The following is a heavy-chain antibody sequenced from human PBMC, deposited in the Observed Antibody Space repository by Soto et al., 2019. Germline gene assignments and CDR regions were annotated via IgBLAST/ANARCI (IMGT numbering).Heavy chain of an antibody. J-gene: IGHJ6*02. CDR1: GGTFSSYA. CDR2: IIPIFGTA. CDR3: ARGSGAFGGGDYYYYGMDV. D-gene: IGHD3-16*01. Sequence: QVQLVQSGAEVKKPGSSVKVSCKASGGTFSSYAISWVRQAPGQWLEWMGGIIPIFGTANYAQKFQGRVTITADESTSTAYMELSRLRSEDTAVYYCARGSGAFGGGDYYYYGMDVWGQGTTVTVSS. V-gene: IGHV1-69*01.